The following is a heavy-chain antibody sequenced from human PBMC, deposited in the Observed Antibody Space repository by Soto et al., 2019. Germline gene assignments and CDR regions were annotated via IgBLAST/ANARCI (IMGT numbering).Heavy chain of an antibody. CDR3: ARDPPYPAVLFVL. D-gene: IGHD3-16*02. CDR1: GFTVSSNY. CDR2: IYSGGST. V-gene: IGHV3-66*01. Sequence: PGGSLRLSCAASGFTVSSNYMSWVRQAPGKGLEWVSLIYSGGSTYYADSVKGRFTISRDNSKNTLYLQMNSLRAEDTAVNYCARDPPYPAVLFVLCGPAPMVTVSS. J-gene: IGHJ4*03.